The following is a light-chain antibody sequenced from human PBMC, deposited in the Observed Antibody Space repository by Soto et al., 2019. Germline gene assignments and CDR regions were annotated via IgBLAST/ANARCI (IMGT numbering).Light chain of an antibody. Sequence: QSALTQPPSASGSPGQSVTISYTGTSSDVGGYDRVSWFQQHPGKAPKLEIYGVTDRISGVPYRFSCDKAGSTASLTVSGLQAEDEADNYCASYGSRDDISFGGGTKLPVL. CDR3: ASYGSRDDIS. J-gene: IGLJ2*01. V-gene: IGLV2-8*01. CDR2: GVT. CDR1: SSDVGGYDR.